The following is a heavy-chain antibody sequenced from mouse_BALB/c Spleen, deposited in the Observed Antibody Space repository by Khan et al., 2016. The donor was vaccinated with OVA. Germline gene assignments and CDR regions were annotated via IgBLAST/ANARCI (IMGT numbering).Heavy chain of an antibody. CDR3: AKPDKINY. V-gene: IGHV3-2*02. CDR1: GYSITSGYG. Sequence: VQLQQPGPGLVKPSQSLSLTCTVTGYSITSGYGWNWIRQFPGNKLEWMGYISYSGSTNYNPSLNSRISITRDTSKKQFFLQLNSVTTEDTATYYCAKPDKINYWGQGTTLTVSS. J-gene: IGHJ2*01. CDR2: ISYSGST.